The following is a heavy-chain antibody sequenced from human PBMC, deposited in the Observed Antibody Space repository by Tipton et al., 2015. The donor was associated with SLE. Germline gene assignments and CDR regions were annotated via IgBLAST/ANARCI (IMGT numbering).Heavy chain of an antibody. CDR2: IKEDGSAK. CDR1: GFHFSTYG. J-gene: IGHJ4*02. V-gene: IGHV3-7*03. D-gene: IGHD4-17*01. CDR3: ARDAYGDSTVLLDY. Sequence: SLRLSCAASGFHFSTYGMHWVRQAPGKGLEWVANIKEDGSAKYYVDSVKGRFTISRDNSKNTLYLQMNNLRPEDTAVYYCARDAYGDSTVLLDYWGQGTLVTVSS.